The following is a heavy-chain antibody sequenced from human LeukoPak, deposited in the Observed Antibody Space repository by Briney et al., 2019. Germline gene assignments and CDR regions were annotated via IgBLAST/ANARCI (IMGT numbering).Heavy chain of an antibody. CDR3: ARTYDFWSGSEGY. Sequence: ASVKVSCKASGYTFTGYYMHWVRQAPGQGLEWMGWINPNSGGTNYAQKFQGRVIMTRDTSISTAYMELSRLRSDDTAVYYCARTYDFWSGSEGYWGQGTLVTVSS. CDR1: GYTFTGYY. D-gene: IGHD3-3*01. CDR2: INPNSGGT. V-gene: IGHV1-2*02. J-gene: IGHJ4*02.